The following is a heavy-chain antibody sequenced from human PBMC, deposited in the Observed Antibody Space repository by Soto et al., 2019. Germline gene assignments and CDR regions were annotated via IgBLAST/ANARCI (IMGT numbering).Heavy chain of an antibody. V-gene: IGHV2-26*01. CDR3: ARIHPVVTANTQNGLAGYYYYGMDV. J-gene: IGHJ6*02. D-gene: IGHD2-21*02. CDR1: GFSLSNARMG. Sequence: QVTLKESGPVLVKPTETLTLTCTVSGFSLSNARMGVSWIRQPPGKALEWLAHIFSNDEKSYSTSLKSRLTISKDTSKSQVVLTMTNMDTVDTATYYCARIHPVVTANTQNGLAGYYYYGMDVWGQGTTVTVSS. CDR2: IFSNDEK.